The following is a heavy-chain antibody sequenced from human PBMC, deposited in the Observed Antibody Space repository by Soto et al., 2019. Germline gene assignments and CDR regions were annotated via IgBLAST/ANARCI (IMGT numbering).Heavy chain of an antibody. CDR1: GFTFSSYS. J-gene: IGHJ3*02. D-gene: IGHD3-3*01. Sequence: PGGSLRLSCAASGFTFSSYSMSWVRQAPGKGLEWVSVIYSGGSTYYADSVKGRFTISRHNSKNTLYLQMNSLRAEDTAVYYCARVGRLSDAFDIWGQGTMVTVSS. V-gene: IGHV3-53*04. CDR3: ARVGRLSDAFDI. CDR2: IYSGGST.